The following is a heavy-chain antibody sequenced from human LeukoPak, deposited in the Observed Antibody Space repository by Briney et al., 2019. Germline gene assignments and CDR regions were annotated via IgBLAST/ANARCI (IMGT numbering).Heavy chain of an antibody. CDR2: IYPGDSDT. V-gene: IGHV5-51*01. Sequence: GGSLKIPGQGSGYRFTSYWIGWVRQMPGKGLEWMGIIYPGDSDTRYSPSFQGQVTISADKSISTAYLQWSSLKASDTAMYYCARLNQQLPFDYWGQRTLVTVSS. J-gene: IGHJ4*02. CDR3: ARLNQQLPFDY. CDR1: GYRFTSYW. D-gene: IGHD6-13*01.